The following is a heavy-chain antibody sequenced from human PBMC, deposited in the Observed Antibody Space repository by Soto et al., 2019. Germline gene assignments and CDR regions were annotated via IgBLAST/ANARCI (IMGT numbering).Heavy chain of an antibody. V-gene: IGHV4-59*01. CDR3: AAGEASSRNLAPYYLDF. D-gene: IGHD6-13*01. J-gene: IGHJ4*02. CDR1: GGSLRNYF. CDR2: IHYSGTT. Sequence: ETLSLTCTVSGGSLRNYFWTWIRQPPGKGLEWIGYIHYSGTTSFFPSYNPSLRSRVTISEDTSKNQFSLKLLSVTTADTAVYFCAAGEASSRNLAPYYLDFWGQGTLVTVSS.